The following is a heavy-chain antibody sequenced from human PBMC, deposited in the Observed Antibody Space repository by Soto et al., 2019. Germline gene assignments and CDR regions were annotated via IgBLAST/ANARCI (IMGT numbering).Heavy chain of an antibody. Sequence: RLSCSASTGSGFKNYMSWVRQAPGKGLEWVSVISYGGNADYAESVKDRLVISRDNSKHMLYLEMNNLRVDDTAVYYCARDPRNWGQGTLVTVSS. V-gene: IGHV3-66*01. CDR1: TGSGFKNY. J-gene: IGHJ4*02. CDR2: ISYGGNA. CDR3: ARDPRN.